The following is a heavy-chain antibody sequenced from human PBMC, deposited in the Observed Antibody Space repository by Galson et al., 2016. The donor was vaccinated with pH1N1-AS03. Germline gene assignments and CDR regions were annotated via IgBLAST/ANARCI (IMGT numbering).Heavy chain of an antibody. CDR1: GGTFSSYA. CDR3: ARDADYDFWSGHDAFDI. V-gene: IGHV1-69*06. D-gene: IGHD3-3*01. J-gene: IGHJ3*02. CDR2: IIAMFGTA. Sequence: SVKVSCKASGGTFSSYAISWVRQAPGQGLEWMGGIIAMFGTANYAQKVQGRVTITAEKSTSTAYMELRSLRSEETAVYSCARDADYDFWSGHDAFDIWGQGTMVTVSS.